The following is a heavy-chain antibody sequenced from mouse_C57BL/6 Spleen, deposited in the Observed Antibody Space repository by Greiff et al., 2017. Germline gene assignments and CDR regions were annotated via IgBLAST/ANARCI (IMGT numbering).Heavy chain of an antibody. D-gene: IGHD1-3*01. CDR3: ARGYKGYYFDY. V-gene: IGHV1-42*01. CDR2: INPSTGGT. CDR1: GYSFTGYY. Sequence: VQLQQSGPELVKPGASVKISCKASGYSFTGYYMNWVKQSPEKSLEWIGEINPSTGGTTYNQKFKAKATLTVDKSSSTAYVQLKSLTSEDSAVYYCARGYKGYYFDYWGQGTTLTVSS. J-gene: IGHJ2*01.